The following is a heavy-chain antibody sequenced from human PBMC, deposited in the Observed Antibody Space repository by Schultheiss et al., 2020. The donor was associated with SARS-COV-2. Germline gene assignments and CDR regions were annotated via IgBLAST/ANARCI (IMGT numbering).Heavy chain of an antibody. V-gene: IGHV3-48*02. CDR2: ISSSGSTI. Sequence: GGSLRLSCAASGFTFSTYSMNWVRQAPGKGLEWVSYISSSGSTIYYADSVKGRFTISRDNSKNTLYLQMNSLRDEDTAVYYCAGGYSYDYWGQGTLVTVSS. CDR1: GFTFSTYS. D-gene: IGHD5-18*01. J-gene: IGHJ4*02. CDR3: AGGYSYDY.